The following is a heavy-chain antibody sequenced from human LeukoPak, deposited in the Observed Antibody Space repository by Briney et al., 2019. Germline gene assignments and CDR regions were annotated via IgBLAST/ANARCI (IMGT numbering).Heavy chain of an antibody. Sequence: GASVKVSCKVSGYTLTELSMHWVRQAPGKGLEWMGGFDPEDGETIYAQKFQGRVTVTEDTSTDTAYMELSSLRSEDTAVYYCAIGPLHYWGQGTLVTVSS. J-gene: IGHJ4*02. CDR2: FDPEDGET. CDR1: GYTLTELS. D-gene: IGHD3-10*01. V-gene: IGHV1-24*01. CDR3: AIGPLHY.